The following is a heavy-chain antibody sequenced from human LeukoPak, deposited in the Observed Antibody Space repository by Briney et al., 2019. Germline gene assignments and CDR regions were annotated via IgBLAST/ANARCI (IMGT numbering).Heavy chain of an antibody. Sequence: SETLSLTCTVSGGSISSGGYYWSWIRQHPGKGLEWIGYIYYSGSTNYNPSLKSRVTISVDTSKNQFFLKLSSVTGADTAVYYCARVRSAYGFAEDFDYWGQGTLVTVSS. CDR1: GGSISSGGYY. V-gene: IGHV4-31*03. CDR2: IYYSGST. J-gene: IGHJ4*02. CDR3: ARVRSAYGFAEDFDY. D-gene: IGHD3-10*01.